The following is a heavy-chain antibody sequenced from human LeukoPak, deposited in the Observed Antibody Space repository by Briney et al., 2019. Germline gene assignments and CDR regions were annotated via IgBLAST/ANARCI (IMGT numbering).Heavy chain of an antibody. CDR3: ARLRYYDSSGSPELDY. D-gene: IGHD3-22*01. CDR1: GGSISSSSYY. CDR2: IYYSGST. J-gene: IGHJ4*02. Sequence: SETLSLTCTVSGGSISSSSYYWGWIRQPPGKGLEWIGSIYYSGSTYYNPSLKSRVTISVDTSKNQFSLKLSSVTAADTAVYYCARLRYYDSSGSPELDYWGQGTLVTVSS. V-gene: IGHV4-39*01.